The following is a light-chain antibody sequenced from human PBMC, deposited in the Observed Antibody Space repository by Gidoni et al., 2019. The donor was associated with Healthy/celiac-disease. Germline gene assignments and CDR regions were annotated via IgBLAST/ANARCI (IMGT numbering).Light chain of an antibody. V-gene: IGKV3-20*01. J-gene: IGKJ4*01. CDR1: QSVSSSY. Sequence: EIVLTQSPGTRPLSPGVRATLSCRASQSVSSSYLAWYQQKPGQAPRLLIYGASSRATGIPDRFSGSGSGTDFTLTISRLEPEDFAVYYCQQYGSSLLTFGGGTKVEIK. CDR3: QQYGSSLLT. CDR2: GAS.